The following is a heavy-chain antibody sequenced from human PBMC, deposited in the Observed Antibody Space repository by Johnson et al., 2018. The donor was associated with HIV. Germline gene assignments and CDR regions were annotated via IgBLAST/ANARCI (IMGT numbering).Heavy chain of an antibody. D-gene: IGHD3-22*01. Sequence: VQLVESGGGVVQPGGSLRLSCAASGFTVSSNYMSWVRQAPGKGLEWVSVIYSGGSTYYADSVKGRFTIPRANSKNTLYLQLNSLRAEDTAVDYCAREPRGIYYDSSGTSQRAFDNWGQGTMVTVSS. CDR3: AREPRGIYYDSSGTSQRAFDN. V-gene: IGHV3-53*01. CDR1: GFTVSSNY. J-gene: IGHJ3*02. CDR2: IYSGGST.